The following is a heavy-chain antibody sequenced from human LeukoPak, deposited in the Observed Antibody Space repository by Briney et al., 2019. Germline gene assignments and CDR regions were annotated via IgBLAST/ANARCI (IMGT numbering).Heavy chain of an antibody. D-gene: IGHD3-22*01. J-gene: IGHJ4*02. Sequence: GGSLRLSCATSGFTFSSYWMHWVRQGPGKGLVWVSRIKNDGSTTSYADSVKGRFTIFRDNAKNTLYLQMNSLRAEDTAVYYCARDWDSSADYWGQGTLVSVSS. CDR1: GFTFSSYW. V-gene: IGHV3-74*01. CDR3: ARDWDSSADY. CDR2: IKNDGSTT.